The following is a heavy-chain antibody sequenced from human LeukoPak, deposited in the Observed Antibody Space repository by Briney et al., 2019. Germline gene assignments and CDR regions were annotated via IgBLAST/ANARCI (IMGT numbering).Heavy chain of an antibody. V-gene: IGHV3-23*01. CDR3: ARDMAPGGGPGDYYGMDV. J-gene: IGHJ6*02. D-gene: IGHD7-27*01. CDR1: GFTFSSYA. Sequence: GGSLRLSCAASGFTFSSYAMSWVRQAPGKGLEWVSAISGSGGSTYYADSVKGRFTISRDNSKNTLWLQMNSLRSEDTAVYYCARDMAPGGGPGDYYGMDVWGQGTTVTVSS. CDR2: ISGSGGST.